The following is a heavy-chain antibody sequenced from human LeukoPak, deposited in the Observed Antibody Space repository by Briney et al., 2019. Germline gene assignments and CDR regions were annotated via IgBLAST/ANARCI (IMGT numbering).Heavy chain of an antibody. Sequence: PGGSLRLSCAASGSTFSSYSMNWVRQAPGKGLEWVSSISSSSSYIYYADSVKGRFTISRDNAKNSLYLQMNSLRAEDTAVYYCARDPTRGYSYTYYYYYMDVWGKGTTVTVSS. J-gene: IGHJ6*03. V-gene: IGHV3-21*01. D-gene: IGHD5-18*01. CDR2: ISSSSSYI. CDR3: ARDPTRGYSYTYYYYYMDV. CDR1: GSTFSSYS.